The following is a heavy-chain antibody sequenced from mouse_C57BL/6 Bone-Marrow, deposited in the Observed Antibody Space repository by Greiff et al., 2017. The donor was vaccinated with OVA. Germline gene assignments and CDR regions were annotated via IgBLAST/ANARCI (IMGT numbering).Heavy chain of an antibody. J-gene: IGHJ1*03. CDR1: GFNIKDDY. Sequence: VQLKQSGAELVRPGASVKLSCTASGFNIKDDYMHWVKQRPEQGLEWIGWIDPENGDTEYASKFQGKATITADTSSNTAYLQLSSLTSEDTAVYYCTTFPGYFDVWGTGTTVTVSS. CDR3: TTFPGYFDV. V-gene: IGHV14-4*01. CDR2: IDPENGDT.